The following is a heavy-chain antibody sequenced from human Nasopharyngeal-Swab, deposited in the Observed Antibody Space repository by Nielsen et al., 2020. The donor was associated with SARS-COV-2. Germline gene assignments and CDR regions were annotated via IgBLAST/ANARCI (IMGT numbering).Heavy chain of an antibody. CDR3: ARDWRGRYFDY. Sequence: GGSLRLSCAVSGFTFSDYYMSWIRQAPGKGLEWVSYISSSSSYTNYADSVKGRFTISRDNAKNSLYLQMNSLKAEDTAVYYCARDWRGRYFDYWGQGTLVTVSS. CDR1: GFTFSDYY. V-gene: IGHV3-11*05. D-gene: IGHD3-10*01. J-gene: IGHJ4*02. CDR2: ISSSSSYT.